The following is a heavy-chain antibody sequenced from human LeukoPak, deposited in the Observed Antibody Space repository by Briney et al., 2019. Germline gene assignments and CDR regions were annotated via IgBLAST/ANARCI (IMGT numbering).Heavy chain of an antibody. CDR1: GGSISSYY. CDR2: IYYSGST. CDR3: ARALSYIVVGGRWFDP. J-gene: IGHJ5*02. D-gene: IGHD2-21*01. Sequence: TSETLSLTCTVSGGSISSYYWSWIRQPPGKGLEWIGYIYYSGSTNYNPSLKSRVTISVDTSKNQFSLKLSSVTAADTAVYYCARALSYIVVGGRWFDPWGQGTLVPVSS. V-gene: IGHV4-59*01.